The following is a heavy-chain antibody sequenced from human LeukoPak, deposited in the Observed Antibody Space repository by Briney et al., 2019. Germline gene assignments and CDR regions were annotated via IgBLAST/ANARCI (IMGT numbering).Heavy chain of an antibody. V-gene: IGHV3-23*01. J-gene: IGHJ4*02. Sequence: GGSLRLSCAASGFTFSSYAMSWVRQAPGKGLEWVSAISGSGSTYYADSVKGRFTISRDNSKNTLYLQMNSLRAEDTAVYYCAKSIISAAPTIFDYWGQGTLVTVSS. CDR2: ISGSGST. D-gene: IGHD6-6*01. CDR3: AKSIISAAPTIFDY. CDR1: GFTFSSYA.